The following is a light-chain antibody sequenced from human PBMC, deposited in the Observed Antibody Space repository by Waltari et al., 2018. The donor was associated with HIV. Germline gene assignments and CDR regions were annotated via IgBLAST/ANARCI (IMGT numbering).Light chain of an antibody. V-gene: IGLV1-44*01. J-gene: IGLJ3*02. CDR2: SNN. CDR3: AAWDDSLNGWV. Sequence: SELTQDPAVSVALGQTVRITCQGDSLRSYYASWYQQLPGTAPKLLIYSNNQRPSGVPDRFSGSKSGTSASLAISGLQSDVEAAFYCAAWDDSLNGWVFGGGTKLTVL. CDR1: SLRSYY.